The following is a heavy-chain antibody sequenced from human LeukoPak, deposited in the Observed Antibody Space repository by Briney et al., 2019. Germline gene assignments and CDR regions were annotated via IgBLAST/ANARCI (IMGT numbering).Heavy chain of an antibody. Sequence: GGSLRLSCAASGFPFSSSWVHWVRQAPGKGLEWVSGISWNSGSIGYADSVKGRFTISRDNAKNSLYLQMNSLRAEDTALYYCAKTTLWFGELLSWGQGTTVTVSS. D-gene: IGHD3-10*01. CDR2: ISWNSGSI. V-gene: IGHV3-9*01. CDR3: AKTTLWFGELLS. J-gene: IGHJ6*02. CDR1: GFPFSSSW.